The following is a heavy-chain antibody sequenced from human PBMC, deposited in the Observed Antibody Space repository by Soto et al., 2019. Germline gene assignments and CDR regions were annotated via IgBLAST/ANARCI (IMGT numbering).Heavy chain of an antibody. CDR3: ARAWGTPRDY. V-gene: IGHV1-8*01. J-gene: IGHJ4*02. CDR2: MNPNSGNT. CDR1: GYTFTSYD. Sequence: QVQLVQSGAEVKKPGASVKVSCKASGYTFTSYDINWVRQATGQGLEWMGWMNPNSGNTGYAQKFXXRLTMTRNTSISTTYTELSSLSSEDPAVYYCARAWGTPRDYWGQGTRVTVSS. D-gene: IGHD3-16*01.